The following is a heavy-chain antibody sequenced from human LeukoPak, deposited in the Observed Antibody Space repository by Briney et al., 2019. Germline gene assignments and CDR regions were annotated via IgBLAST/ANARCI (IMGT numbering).Heavy chain of an antibody. CDR1: GGSISTYY. D-gene: IGHD6-6*01. J-gene: IGHJ1*01. V-gene: IGHV4-59*01. CDR2: IYHSGST. CDR3: ARGGAARLHFQN. Sequence: SETLSLTCTVSGGSISTYYWNWIRQPPGKGLEWIGYIYHSGSTNHNPSLQSRVTISVDTSKNQFSLNLNSVTAADTAVYYCARGGAARLHFQNWGQGTLVTVSS.